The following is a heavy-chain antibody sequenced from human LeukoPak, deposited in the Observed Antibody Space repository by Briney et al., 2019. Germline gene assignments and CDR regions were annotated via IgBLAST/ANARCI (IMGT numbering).Heavy chain of an antibody. CDR1: GGSISSYY. CDR2: IYTSGST. J-gene: IGHJ4*02. D-gene: IGHD6-13*01. CDR3: ATTLIAAAGTNFDY. Sequence: SETLSLTCTVSGGSISSYYWSWIRQPAGKGLEWIGRIYTSGSTNYNPSLKIRVTMSVDTSKNQFSLKLSSVTAADTAVYYCATTLIAAAGTNFDYWGQGTLVTVSS. V-gene: IGHV4-4*07.